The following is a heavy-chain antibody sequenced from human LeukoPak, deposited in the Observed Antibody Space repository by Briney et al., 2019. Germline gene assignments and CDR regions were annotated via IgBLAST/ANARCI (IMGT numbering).Heavy chain of an antibody. CDR2: IIPIFGTA. J-gene: IGHJ3*02. CDR1: GGTFSSYA. Sequence: SVKVSCKASGGTFSSYAISWVRQAPGQGLEWLGRIIPIFGTANYAQKFQGRVTITTDESTSTAYMELSSLRSEDTAVYYCARPYDFWSGSYDAFDIWGQGTMVTVSS. CDR3: ARPYDFWSGSYDAFDI. D-gene: IGHD3-3*01. V-gene: IGHV1-69*05.